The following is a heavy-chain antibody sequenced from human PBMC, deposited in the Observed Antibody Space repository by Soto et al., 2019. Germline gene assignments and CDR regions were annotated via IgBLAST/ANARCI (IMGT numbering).Heavy chain of an antibody. Sequence: PSETLSLTCAVSGVSINTGGYSWNWIRQSPGKALEWMGHIYQSGSTYYKPSPKGRITISVDMSNNDFSLEVTSVTPADTAVYFCARGDYNDYFDFWGQGALVTVSS. CDR3: ARGDYNDYFDF. CDR2: IYQSGST. CDR1: GVSINTGGYS. J-gene: IGHJ4*02. V-gene: IGHV4-30-2*06. D-gene: IGHD4-4*01.